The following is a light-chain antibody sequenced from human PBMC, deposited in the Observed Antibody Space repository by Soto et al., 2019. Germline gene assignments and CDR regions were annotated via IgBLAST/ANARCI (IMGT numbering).Light chain of an antibody. CDR3: QQSYSTPPYT. CDR1: QSISSY. J-gene: IGKJ2*01. Sequence: QMTQSPSSLSASVGDRVTITCRASQSISSYLHWSQQKPGKAPKLLIYAAFSLKSGGPSRFSGSGSGTDFTLPISSLQPEDFATYYCQQSYSTPPYTFGQGTKLEIK. V-gene: IGKV1-39*01. CDR2: AAF.